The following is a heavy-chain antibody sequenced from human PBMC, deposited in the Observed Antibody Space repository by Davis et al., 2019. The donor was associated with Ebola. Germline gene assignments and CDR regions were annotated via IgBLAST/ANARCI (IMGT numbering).Heavy chain of an antibody. CDR3: ARGAYCSSTSCYIGESYYYYMDV. J-gene: IGHJ6*03. Sequence: PSETLSLTCTVSGGSISSYYWSWIRQPPGKGLEWIGYIYYSGSTNYNPSLKSRVTISVDKSKNQFSLKLSSVTAADTAVYYCARGAYCSSTSCYIGESYYYYMDVWGKGTTVTVSS. CDR1: GGSISSYY. V-gene: IGHV4-59*12. CDR2: IYYSGST. D-gene: IGHD2-2*02.